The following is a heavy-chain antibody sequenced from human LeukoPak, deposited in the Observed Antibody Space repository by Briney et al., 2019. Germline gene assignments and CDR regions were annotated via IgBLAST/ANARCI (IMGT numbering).Heavy chain of an antibody. J-gene: IGHJ4*02. CDR3: GRYHLRYPFDY. D-gene: IGHD2-2*02. V-gene: IGHV3-48*04. CDR2: ISSSSSTI. CDR1: GFTFSSYS. Sequence: GGSLRLSCAASGFTFSSYSMNWVRQAPGKGLEWVSYISSSSSTIYYADSVKGRFTISRDNDKNSLYLQMNSLRAEDTAVYYCGRYHLRYPFDYWGQGTLVTVSS.